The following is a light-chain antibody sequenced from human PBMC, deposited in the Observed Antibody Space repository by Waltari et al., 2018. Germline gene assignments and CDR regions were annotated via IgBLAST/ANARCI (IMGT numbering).Light chain of an antibody. V-gene: IGLV1-44*01. CDR1: SSNIGSNP. CDR2: INN. CDR3: AAWDDSLNAWV. J-gene: IGLJ3*02. Sequence: QSVLTQPPSASGTPGQRVTISCFGSSSNIGSNPVNWYQQVPGTAPKLLIYINNQRPSGVPDRFSGSKSGTSASLAISGLQSEDEADYSCAAWDDSLNAWVFGGGTKLTVL.